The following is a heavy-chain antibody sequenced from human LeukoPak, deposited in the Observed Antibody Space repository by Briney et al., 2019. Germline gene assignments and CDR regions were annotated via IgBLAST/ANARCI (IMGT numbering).Heavy chain of an antibody. Sequence: GASVKVSCKASGYTFTSYDINWVRQATGQGLEWVGGMNPNSGNTGYAQKFQGRVTMTRNTSISTAYMELSSLRSEDTAVYYCARVSKQYYYDSSGYYRPTDYWGQGTLVTVSS. CDR1: GYTFTSYD. V-gene: IGHV1-8*01. D-gene: IGHD3-22*01. CDR2: MNPNSGNT. J-gene: IGHJ4*02. CDR3: ARVSKQYYYDSSGYYRPTDY.